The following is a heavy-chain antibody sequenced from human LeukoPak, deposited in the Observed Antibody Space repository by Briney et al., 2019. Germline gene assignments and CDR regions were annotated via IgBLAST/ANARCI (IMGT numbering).Heavy chain of an antibody. CDR2: INPNSGGT. V-gene: IGHV1-2*02. CDR3: ARDPISRRQRLRYFDWPDY. J-gene: IGHJ4*02. D-gene: IGHD3-9*01. Sequence: GASVKVSCKASGYTFTSYYMHWVRQAPGQGLEWMGWINPNSGGTNYAQKFQGRVTMTRDTSISTAYMELSRLRSDDTAVYYCARDPISRRQRLRYFDWPDYWGQGTLVTVSS. CDR1: GYTFTSYY.